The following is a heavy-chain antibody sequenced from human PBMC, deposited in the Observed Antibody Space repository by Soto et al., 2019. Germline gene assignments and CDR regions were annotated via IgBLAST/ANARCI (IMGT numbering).Heavy chain of an antibody. CDR1: GFSFSSYG. D-gene: IGHD5-18*01. V-gene: IGHV3-64*02. CDR3: ARGWLWLID. Sequence: EVQLVESGEGLVQPGGSLRLSCAASGFSFSSYGMQWVRQAPGKGLEFVSAIAANGGSTYYADSVKDRFTISRDSYNDTVYLQMGSLRAEDTAVYYCARGWLWLIDWGQGTLVTVSS. J-gene: IGHJ4*02. CDR2: IAANGGST.